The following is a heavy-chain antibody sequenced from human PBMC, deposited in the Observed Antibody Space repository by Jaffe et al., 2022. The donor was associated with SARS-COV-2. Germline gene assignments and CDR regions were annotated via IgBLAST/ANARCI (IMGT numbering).Heavy chain of an antibody. CDR3: ASSSWPTPYYYYGMDV. V-gene: IGHV4-31*03. CDR1: GGSISSGGYY. D-gene: IGHD6-13*01. Sequence: QVQLQESGPGLVKPSQTLSLTCTVSGGSISSGGYYWSWIRQHPGKGLEWIGYIYYSGSTYYNPSLKSRVTISVDTSKNQFSLKLSSVTAADTAVYYCASSSWPTPYYYYGMDVWGQGTTVTVSS. J-gene: IGHJ6*02. CDR2: IYYSGST.